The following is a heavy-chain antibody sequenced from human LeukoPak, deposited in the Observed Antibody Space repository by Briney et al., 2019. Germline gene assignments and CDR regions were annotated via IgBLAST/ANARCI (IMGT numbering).Heavy chain of an antibody. CDR2: MNPNSANT. J-gene: IGHJ6*02. Sequence: ASVKVSCKVSGYIFTTFDINWVRQATGQGLEWMGWMNPNSANTGYAQKFQGRVTMTRNTSISTAYMELSSLRSDDTAVYYCARMLEDGMDVWGQGTTVTVSS. CDR3: ARMLEDGMDV. V-gene: IGHV1-8*01. CDR1: GYIFTTFD. D-gene: IGHD3-3*01.